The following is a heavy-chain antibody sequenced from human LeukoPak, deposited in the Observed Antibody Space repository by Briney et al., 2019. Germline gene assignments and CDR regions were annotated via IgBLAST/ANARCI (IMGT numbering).Heavy chain of an antibody. CDR3: ARGSKDCSSTSCYYYY. Sequence: SVKVSCKASGGTFSRYAMSWVRQAPGQGLEWMGGIIPIFGTANYAQKFQGRVTITTDESTSTAYMELSSLRSEDTAVYYCARGSKDCSSTSCYYYYWGQGTLVTVSS. V-gene: IGHV1-69*05. CDR1: GGTFSRYA. D-gene: IGHD2-2*01. CDR2: IIPIFGTA. J-gene: IGHJ4*02.